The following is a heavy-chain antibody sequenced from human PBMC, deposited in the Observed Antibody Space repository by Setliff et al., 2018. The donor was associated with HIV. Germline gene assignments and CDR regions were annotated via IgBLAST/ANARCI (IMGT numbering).Heavy chain of an antibody. J-gene: IGHJ4*02. Sequence: SETLSLTCTVSTDSFSNRGFYWGWVRQPPGRGLEWIGSVYYSGSTYYNPSLKSRVTISADTSKNQFSLNLSSVTAAETAVYYCARVGYHGSGRYSFDYWGQGTLVTVSS. V-gene: IGHV4-39*07. D-gene: IGHD3-10*01. CDR3: ARVGYHGSGRYSFDY. CDR2: VYYSGST. CDR1: TDSFSNRGFY.